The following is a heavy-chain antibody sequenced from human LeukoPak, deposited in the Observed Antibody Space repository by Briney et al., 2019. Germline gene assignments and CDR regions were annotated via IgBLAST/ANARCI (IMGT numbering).Heavy chain of an antibody. CDR2: IYYSGST. V-gene: IGHV4-59*08. D-gene: IGHD6-19*01. J-gene: IGHJ4*02. CDR1: GGSISRYY. CDR3: ARHSQWLAPFDY. Sequence: SETLSLTCTVSGGSISRYYWSWIRQPPGKGLEWIGYIYYSGSTNYNPSLKSRVTISVDTSKNQFSLKLSSVTAADTAVYYCARHSQWLAPFDYWGQGTLVTVSS.